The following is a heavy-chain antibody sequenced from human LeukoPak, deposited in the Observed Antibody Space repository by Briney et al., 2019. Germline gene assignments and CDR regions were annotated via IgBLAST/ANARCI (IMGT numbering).Heavy chain of an antibody. CDR3: ERALNYYDSGGYYYGAFDI. V-gene: IGHV3-21*01. J-gene: IGHJ3*02. Sequence: GGSLRLSCAASGFTFNNYNMNWVRQAPGKALEWVSSITSSGTYIFYADSVKGRFTISRDNAKNSLYLQMNSLRAEDTAVYYCERALNYYDSGGYYYGAFDIWGQGTMVTVSS. CDR2: ITSSGTYI. CDR1: GFTFNNYN. D-gene: IGHD3-22*01.